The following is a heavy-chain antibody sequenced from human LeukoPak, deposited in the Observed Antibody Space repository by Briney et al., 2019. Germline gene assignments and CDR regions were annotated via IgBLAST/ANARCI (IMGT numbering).Heavy chain of an antibody. V-gene: IGHV4-39*01. J-gene: IGHJ5*02. CDR1: GGSITSRRNF. CDR2: IHYSGST. CDR3: ARQEILPAATIGDGGAESPAWVARGWFDP. Sequence: PSETLSLTCTVSGGSITSRRNFWGWIRQPPGKGLEWIGSIHYSGSTYYNPSLKSRVTISVDTSKNQFSLKMSSVTAADTAVYYCARQEILPAATIGDGGAESPAWVARGWFDPWGQGTLVTVSS. D-gene: IGHD5-24*01.